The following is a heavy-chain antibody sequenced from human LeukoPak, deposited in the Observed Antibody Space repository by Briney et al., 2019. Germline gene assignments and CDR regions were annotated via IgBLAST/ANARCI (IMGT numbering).Heavy chain of an antibody. J-gene: IGHJ6*03. CDR2: IYYSGST. V-gene: IGHV4-59*08. CDR1: GGSLSSYY. Sequence: PSETLSLTCTVSGGSLSSYYWSWIRQPPGKGLEWIGYIYYSGSTNYNPSLKSRVTISVDTSKNQFSLKLSSVTAADTAVYYCARGSGKSPYYYMDVWGKGTTVTVSS. D-gene: IGHD3-10*01. CDR3: ARGSGKSPYYYMDV.